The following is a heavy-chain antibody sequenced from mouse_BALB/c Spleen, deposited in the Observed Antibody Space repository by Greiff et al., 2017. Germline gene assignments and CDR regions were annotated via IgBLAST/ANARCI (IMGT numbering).Heavy chain of an antibody. V-gene: IGHV6-6*02. J-gene: IGHJ4*01. CDR3: TPLNYGRGYAMDY. D-gene: IGHD1-1*01. CDR2: IRLKSNNYAT. CDR1: GFTFSNYW. Sequence: EVKLMESGGGLVQPGGSMKLSCVASGFTFSNYWMNWVRQSPEKGLEWVAEIRLKSNNYATHYAESVKGRFTISRDDSKSSVYLQMNNLRAEDTGIYYCTPLNYGRGYAMDYWGQGTSVTVSS.